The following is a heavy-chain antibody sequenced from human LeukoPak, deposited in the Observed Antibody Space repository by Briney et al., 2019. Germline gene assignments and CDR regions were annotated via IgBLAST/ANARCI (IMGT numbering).Heavy chain of an antibody. V-gene: IGHV4-59*01. CDR1: GGSISSYY. Sequence: PSETLSLTCTVSGGSISSYYWSWIRQPRGKGLEWIGYIYYSGSTNYNPSLKSRVTISVDTSKDQFSLKLSSVTAADTAVYYCARSGGYSYGFSTDYYMDVWGKGTTVTVSS. D-gene: IGHD5-18*01. J-gene: IGHJ6*03. CDR3: ARSGGYSYGFSTDYYMDV. CDR2: IYYSGST.